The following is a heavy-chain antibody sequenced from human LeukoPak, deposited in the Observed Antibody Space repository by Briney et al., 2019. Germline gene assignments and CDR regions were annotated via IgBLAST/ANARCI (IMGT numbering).Heavy chain of an antibody. V-gene: IGHV3-9*01. J-gene: IGHJ4*02. CDR1: GFTFDDYA. CDR3: ARDMVRGVMASPLDY. D-gene: IGHD3-10*01. CDR2: ISWNSGSI. Sequence: GRSLRLSCAASGFTFDDYAMHWVRQAPGKGLEWVSGISWNSGSIGYADSVKGRFTISRDNAKNTLYLQMNSLRAEDTAVYYCARDMVRGVMASPLDYWGQGTLVTVSS.